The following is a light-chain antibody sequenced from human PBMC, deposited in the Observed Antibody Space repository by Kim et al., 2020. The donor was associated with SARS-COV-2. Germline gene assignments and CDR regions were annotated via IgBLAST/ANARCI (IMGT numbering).Light chain of an antibody. CDR1: QSVSSSY. V-gene: IGKV3-20*01. CDR2: GAS. Sequence: EIVLTQSPGTLSLSPGERATLSCRASQSVSSSYLAWYQQKPGQAPRRLIYGASSRATGIPDRCSGSGCGTDFTLTTSRLEPEDFAVYYCQKYGSTPPLTFGPGTKVDIK. CDR3: QKYGSTPPLT. J-gene: IGKJ3*01.